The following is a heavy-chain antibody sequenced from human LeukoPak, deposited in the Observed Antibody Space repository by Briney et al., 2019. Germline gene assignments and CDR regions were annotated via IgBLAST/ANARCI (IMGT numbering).Heavy chain of an antibody. Sequence: GGSLRLSXAASGFTFSSYEMNWVRQAPGKGLEWVSYISSSGSTIYYADSVKGRFTISRDNAKNSLYLQMNSLRAEDTAVYYCARDPDSHYYDSSGYDYYFDYWGQRTLVTVSS. CDR3: ARDPDSHYYDSSGYDYYFDY. CDR2: ISSSGSTI. J-gene: IGHJ4*02. V-gene: IGHV3-48*03. CDR1: GFTFSSYE. D-gene: IGHD3-22*01.